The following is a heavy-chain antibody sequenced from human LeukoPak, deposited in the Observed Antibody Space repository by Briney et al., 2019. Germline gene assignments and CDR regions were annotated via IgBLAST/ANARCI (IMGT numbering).Heavy chain of an antibody. CDR1: GYSISSGYY. CDR2: IYYSGST. V-gene: IGHV4-38-2*02. J-gene: IGHJ5*02. Sequence: SETLSLTCTVSGYSISSGYYWGWIRQPPGKGLEWIGSIYYSGSTYYNPSLKSRVTISVDTSKNQFSLKLSSVTAADTAVYYCARDLYYDSNWFDPWGQGTLVTVSS. D-gene: IGHD3-22*01. CDR3: ARDLYYDSNWFDP.